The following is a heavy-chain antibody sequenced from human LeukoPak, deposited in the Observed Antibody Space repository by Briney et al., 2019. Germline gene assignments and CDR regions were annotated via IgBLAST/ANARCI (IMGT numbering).Heavy chain of an antibody. CDR2: INSDGSST. CDR3: ARGSSTYPDY. Sequence: PGGSLRRSCAASGFTFNTYWMHWVRQAPGKGLVWVSRINSDGSSTIYADSVKGRFTISRDTAKNTLYLQMNSLRAEDTAVYYCARGSSTYPDYWGQGTLVTVSS. CDR1: GFTFNTYW. D-gene: IGHD3-3*02. V-gene: IGHV3-74*01. J-gene: IGHJ4*02.